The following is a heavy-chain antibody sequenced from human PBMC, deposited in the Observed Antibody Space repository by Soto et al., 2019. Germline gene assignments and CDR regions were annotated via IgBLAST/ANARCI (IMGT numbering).Heavy chain of an antibody. J-gene: IGHJ5*02. Sequence: SETLSLTCAVYGGSFSGYYWSWIRQPPGKGLEWIGEINHSGSTNYNPSLKSRVTISVDTSKNQFSLKLSSVTAADTAVYYCARGPDIVVVPAATRQNWFDPWGQG. D-gene: IGHD2-2*01. CDR2: INHSGST. V-gene: IGHV4-34*01. CDR1: GGSFSGYY. CDR3: ARGPDIVVVPAATRQNWFDP.